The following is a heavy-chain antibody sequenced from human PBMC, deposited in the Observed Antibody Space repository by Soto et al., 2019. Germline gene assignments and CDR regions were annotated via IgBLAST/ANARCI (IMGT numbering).Heavy chain of an antibody. CDR2: INHSGTT. V-gene: IGHV4-34*01. Sequence: AETLSITFAVYGGSFRGYYWSWIRQPPGKVLELIGEINHSGTTNYNPSLKSRVTISVDTSKNQFSLKLSSVTAADTAVYYCANYYDFWSGYSHWGQGTLVNVST. CDR3: ANYYDFWSGYSH. D-gene: IGHD3-3*01. J-gene: IGHJ4*02. CDR1: GGSFRGYY.